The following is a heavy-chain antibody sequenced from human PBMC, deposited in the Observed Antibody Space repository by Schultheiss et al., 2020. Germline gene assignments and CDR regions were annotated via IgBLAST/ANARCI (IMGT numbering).Heavy chain of an antibody. V-gene: IGHV3-21*01. CDR1: GFSFSSYS. Sequence: GGSLRLSCIASGFSFSSYSMNWVRQAPGRGLEWVSSISSSGTVMYYADSVKGRFTISRDNAKKSLFLRLHSLRVEDTAVYFCTRERGSTPHFDSWAREPWSPSP. D-gene: IGHD6-13*01. CDR2: ISSSGTVM. J-gene: IGHJ4*02. CDR3: TRERGSTPHFDS.